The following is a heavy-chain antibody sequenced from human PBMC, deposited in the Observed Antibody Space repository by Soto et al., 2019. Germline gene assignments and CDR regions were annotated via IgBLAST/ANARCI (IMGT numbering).Heavy chain of an antibody. CDR3: ARDEGGYDILTGYYKAHHFDY. J-gene: IGHJ4*02. V-gene: IGHV1-18*01. CDR1: GYTFTHFY. Sequence: QVHLEQSGAEVKKPGDSVKVSCKASGYTFTHFYITWVRQAPGQGLEWMGAISPHNFNTNFAQKIQGRVTLTKDTSTNTAYMELRSLTSDDTAVYYCARDEGGYDILTGYYKAHHFDYWGQGVLVTVSS. D-gene: IGHD3-9*01. CDR2: ISPHNFNT.